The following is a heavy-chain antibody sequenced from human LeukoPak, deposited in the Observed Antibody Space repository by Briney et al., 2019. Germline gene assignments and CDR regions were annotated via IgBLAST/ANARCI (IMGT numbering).Heavy chain of an antibody. CDR3: ARDFLGLAMVRVRPGEDAFDI. Sequence: GGSLRLSCAASGFTFSSYAMSWVRQAPGKGLEWVSAISGSGGSTYYADSVKGRVTISRDNSKNTLYLQLNSLRAEDTAVYYCARDFLGLAMVRVRPGEDAFDIWGERTMVTVSS. D-gene: IGHD3-10*01. CDR2: ISGSGGST. J-gene: IGHJ3*02. V-gene: IGHV3-23*01. CDR1: GFTFSSYA.